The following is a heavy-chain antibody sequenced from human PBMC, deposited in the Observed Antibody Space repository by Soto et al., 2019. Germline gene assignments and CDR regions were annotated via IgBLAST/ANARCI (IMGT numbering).Heavy chain of an antibody. CDR2: ISGSGGST. CDR3: AKDRDSSGWFVGAFDI. CDR1: GFTFSSYA. D-gene: IGHD6-19*01. J-gene: IGHJ3*02. V-gene: IGHV3-23*01. Sequence: EVQLLESWGGLVQPGGSLRLSCAASGFTFSSYAMSWVRQAPGKGLEWVSAISGSGGSTYYADSVKGRFTISRDNSKNTLYLQMNSLRAEDTAVYYCAKDRDSSGWFVGAFDIWGQGTMVTVSS.